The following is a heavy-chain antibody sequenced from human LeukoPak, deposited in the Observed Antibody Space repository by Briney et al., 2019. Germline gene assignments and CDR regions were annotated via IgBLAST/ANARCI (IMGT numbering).Heavy chain of an antibody. CDR1: GGSISSYY. CDR3: ARTTEAHSWRTRYYDYYMDV. V-gene: IGHV4-59*01. D-gene: IGHD6-13*01. Sequence: PSETLSLTCTVSGGSISSYYWSWLRQPPGKGLEWIGYIYYSGSTNYNPSLKSRVSISVDTSKNHFSLKLSSVTAADTAVYYCARTTEAHSWRTRYYDYYMDVWGKGTTVTVSS. CDR2: IYYSGST. J-gene: IGHJ6*03.